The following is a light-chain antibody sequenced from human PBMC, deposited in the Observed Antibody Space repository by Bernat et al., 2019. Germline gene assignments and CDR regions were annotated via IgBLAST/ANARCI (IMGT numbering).Light chain of an antibody. V-gene: IGLV2-14*03. CDR2: DVS. Sequence: QSALTQPASVSGSPGQSVTISCTGTRSDVGAYNYVSWYQQLPGKGPKLMIYDVSNRPSGVSNRFSGSKSGNTASLTISGLQAEDEADYFCNSVSTTTTPVVFGGGTKLTVL. J-gene: IGLJ2*01. CDR1: RSDVGAYNY. CDR3: NSVSTTTTPVV.